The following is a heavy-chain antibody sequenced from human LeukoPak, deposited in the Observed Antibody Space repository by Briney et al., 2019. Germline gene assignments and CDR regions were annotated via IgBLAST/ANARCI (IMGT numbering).Heavy chain of an antibody. CDR2: IRQDGGEK. CDR3: ARDGTAAGLYFDL. CDR1: GFTFSSYW. J-gene: IGHJ4*01. V-gene: IGHV3-7*01. D-gene: IGHD6-13*01. Sequence: PGGSLRLSCAVSGFTFSSYWMNWVRQAPGKGLKRVASIRQDGGEKSYVDSVKGRFTISRDNTKNSLYLQMSSLRAEDTAVYYCARDGTAAGLYFDLWGQGTLVTVSS.